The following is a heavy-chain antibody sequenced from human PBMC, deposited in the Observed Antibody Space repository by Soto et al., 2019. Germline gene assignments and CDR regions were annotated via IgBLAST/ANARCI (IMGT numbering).Heavy chain of an antibody. CDR2: ISGSGGST. CDR3: AKAQYRSSWYDWFDP. V-gene: IGHV3-23*01. CDR1: GLAFSSYA. D-gene: IGHD6-13*01. Sequence: GGSLRLSCAASGLAFSSYAMSWVPQAPGKGLEWVSAISGSGGSTYYADSVKGRFTISRDNSKNTLYLQMNSLRAEHTAVYYCAKAQYRSSWYDWFDPWGQGTLVTVYS. J-gene: IGHJ5*02.